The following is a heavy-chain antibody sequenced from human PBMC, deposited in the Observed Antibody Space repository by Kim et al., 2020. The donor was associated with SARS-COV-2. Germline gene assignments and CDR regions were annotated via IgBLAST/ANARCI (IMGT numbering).Heavy chain of an antibody. V-gene: IGHV4-30-2*01. CDR2: GTP. CDR3: ARSIGGFDI. J-gene: IGHJ3*02. Sequence: GTPYYNPSLKGRVTISVDRSKNQFSLMLTSVTAADTAVYYCARSIGGFDIWGQGTMVTVSS. D-gene: IGHD3-16*01.